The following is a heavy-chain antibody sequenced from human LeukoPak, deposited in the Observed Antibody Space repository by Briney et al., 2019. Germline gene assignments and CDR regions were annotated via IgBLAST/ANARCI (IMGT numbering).Heavy chain of an antibody. CDR2: INHSGRT. D-gene: IGHD3-22*01. CDR3: ARERDYYDSSGSPRYFDY. CDR1: GGSFSGYY. Sequence: PSETLSLTCAVYGGSFSGYYWSWIRQPPGKGLEWIGEINHSGRTNYNPSLKSRVTISVDTSKNQFSLKLSSVTAADTAVYYCARERDYYDSSGSPRYFDYWGQGTLVTVSS. V-gene: IGHV4-34*01. J-gene: IGHJ4*02.